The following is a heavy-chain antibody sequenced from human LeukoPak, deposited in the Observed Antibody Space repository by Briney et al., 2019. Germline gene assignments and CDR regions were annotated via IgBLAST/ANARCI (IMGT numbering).Heavy chain of an antibody. V-gene: IGHV3-53*01. D-gene: IGHD3-10*01. CDR2: IYSGGST. J-gene: IGHJ5*02. CDR1: GFTVSSNY. CDR3: ARLGDYYGSGSYFGWFDP. Sequence: GGSLRLSCAASGFTVSSNYMSWVRQAPGKGLEWVSVIYSGGSTYYADSVKGRFTISRDNSKNTLYLQMNSLRAEDTAVHYCARLGDYYGSGSYFGWFDPWGQGTLVTVSS.